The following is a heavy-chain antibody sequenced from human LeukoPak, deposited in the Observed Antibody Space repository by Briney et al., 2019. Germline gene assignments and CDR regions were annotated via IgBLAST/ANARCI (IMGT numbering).Heavy chain of an antibody. CDR2: ISYDGSNK. J-gene: IGHJ2*01. Sequence: PGGSLRLSCAASGFTFSSYAMHWVRQAPGKGLEWVAVISYDGSNKYYADSVKGQFTISRDNSKNTLYLQMGSLRAEDMAVYYCARRWPARDTVMVSTMIKWYFDLWGRGTLVTVSS. D-gene: IGHD5-18*01. V-gene: IGHV3-30*14. CDR1: GFTFSSYA. CDR3: ARRWPARDTVMVSTMIKWYFDL.